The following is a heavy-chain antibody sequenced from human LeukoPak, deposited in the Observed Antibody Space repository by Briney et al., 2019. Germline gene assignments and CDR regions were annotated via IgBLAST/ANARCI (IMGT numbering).Heavy chain of an antibody. CDR3: ARGYSSGRPYNS. D-gene: IGHD6-19*01. CDR2: IWDDGNNK. J-gene: IGHJ4*02. CDR1: GFIFSSYG. Sequence: GGSLRLFCAASGFIFSSYGMHWVRQAPGKGLEWVAFIWDDGNNKNYAESVKGRFTISRDNSKNTLYLQINSLRVEDTAVYYCARGYSSGRPYNSWGQGTLVSVSS. V-gene: IGHV3-33*01.